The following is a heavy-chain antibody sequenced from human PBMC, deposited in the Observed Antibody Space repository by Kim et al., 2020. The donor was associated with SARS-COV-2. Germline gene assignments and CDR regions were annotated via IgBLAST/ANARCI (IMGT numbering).Heavy chain of an antibody. CDR1: GGSFSDYS. D-gene: IGHD1-7*01. J-gene: IGHJ6*01. V-gene: IGHV4-59*01. Sequence: SETLSLTCTLSGGSFSDYSWSWIRQSPGQGLEWIGYIFNSGRTNYNPSLRRRGTISLDTSKNQFSLRLTSVTTSDTAVYFCARDRVVHPNLELRKNYYY. CDR2: IFNSGRT. CDR3: ARDRVVHPNLELRKNYYY.